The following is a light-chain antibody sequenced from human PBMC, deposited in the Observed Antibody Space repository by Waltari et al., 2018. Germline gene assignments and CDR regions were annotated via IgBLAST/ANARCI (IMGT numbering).Light chain of an antibody. V-gene: IGKV4-1*01. Sequence: DIVMTQSPDSLAVSLGERATINCKSSQSFLYSSNNKNYLAWYQQKPGQPPKLRIYWASTRESGVPDRFSGSGSGTDFTLTISSLQAADVAVYYCQQYYSTPLTFGVGTKVEIK. J-gene: IGKJ4*01. CDR3: QQYYSTPLT. CDR2: WAS. CDR1: QSFLYSSNNKNY.